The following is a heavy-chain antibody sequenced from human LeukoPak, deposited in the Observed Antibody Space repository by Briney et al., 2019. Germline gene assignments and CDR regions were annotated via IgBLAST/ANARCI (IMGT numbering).Heavy chain of an antibody. J-gene: IGHJ4*02. Sequence: GGSLRLSCAASGFTFDDYAMHWVRQAPGKGLEWVSGISWNSGSIGYADSVKGRFTISRDNAKNSLYLQMNSLRAEDTALYYCAKDIDYDSSGAVDYWGQGTLVTVSS. D-gene: IGHD3-22*01. CDR2: ISWNSGSI. CDR1: GFTFDDYA. V-gene: IGHV3-9*01. CDR3: AKDIDYDSSGAVDY.